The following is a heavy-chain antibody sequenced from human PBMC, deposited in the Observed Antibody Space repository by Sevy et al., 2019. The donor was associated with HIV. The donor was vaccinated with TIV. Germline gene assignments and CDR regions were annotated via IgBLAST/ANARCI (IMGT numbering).Heavy chain of an antibody. CDR1: GFTFSSYG. J-gene: IGHJ6*03. Sequence: GGSPRLSCAASGFTFSSYGMHWVRQAPGKGLEWVAVISYDGSNKYYADSVKGRFTISRDNSKNTLYLQMNSLRAEDTAVYYCAKGPIGIVEEYMDVWGKGTTVTVSS. V-gene: IGHV3-30*18. D-gene: IGHD2-15*01. CDR3: AKGPIGIVEEYMDV. CDR2: ISYDGSNK.